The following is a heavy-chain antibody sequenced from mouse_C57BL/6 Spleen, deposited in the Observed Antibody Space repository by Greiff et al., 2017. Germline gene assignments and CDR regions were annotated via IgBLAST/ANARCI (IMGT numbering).Heavy chain of an antibody. CDR2: IYPGDGDT. CDR1: GYAFSSYW. D-gene: IGHD2-4*01. V-gene: IGHV1-80*01. J-gene: IGHJ3*01. Sequence: VKLQESGAELVKPGASVKISCKASGYAFSSYWMNWVKQRPGKGLEWIGQIYPGDGDTNYNGKFKGKATLTADKSSSTAYMQLSSLTSEDSAVYFCARRENYDYDWFAYWGQGTLVTVSA. CDR3: ARRENYDYDWFAY.